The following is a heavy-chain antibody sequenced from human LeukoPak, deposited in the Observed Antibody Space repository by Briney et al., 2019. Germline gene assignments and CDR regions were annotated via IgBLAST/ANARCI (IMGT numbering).Heavy chain of an antibody. CDR1: GGSISSSGYC. D-gene: IGHD2-21*02. V-gene: IGHV4-39*01. CDR3: ARHREGRSGDYYFDY. Sequence: ETLSLTCTVSGGSISSSGYCWGWIRQPPGKGLEWIGSIDYSGNTNYNPSLKSRVTISVDMSKNQFSLKLSSVTAADTAVYYCARHREGRSGDYYFDYWGQGTLVTVSS. J-gene: IGHJ4*02. CDR2: IDYSGNT.